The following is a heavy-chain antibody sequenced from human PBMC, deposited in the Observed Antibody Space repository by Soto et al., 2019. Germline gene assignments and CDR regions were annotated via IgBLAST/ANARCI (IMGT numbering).Heavy chain of an antibody. D-gene: IGHD3-22*01. CDR2: IYSGGST. CDR1: GFTVSSNY. Sequence: EVPLVESGGGLIQPGGSLRLSCAASGFTVSSNYMSWVRQAPGKGLEWVSVIYSGGSTYYADSVKGRFTISRDNSKNTLYLQMNSLRAEDTAVYYCAREDYYYDSSGYYPGDYWGQGTLVTVSS. J-gene: IGHJ4*02. V-gene: IGHV3-53*01. CDR3: AREDYYYDSSGYYPGDY.